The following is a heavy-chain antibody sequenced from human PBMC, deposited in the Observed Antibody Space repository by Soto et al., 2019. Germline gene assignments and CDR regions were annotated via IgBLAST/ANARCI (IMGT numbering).Heavy chain of an antibody. Sequence: SVKVSCKASGYTFTSYAMHWVRQAPGQRLEWMGWINAGNGNTKYSQKFQGRVTITRDTSASTAYMGLSSLRSEDTAVYYCASLALAAAGNYFDYWGQGTLVTVSS. D-gene: IGHD6-13*01. V-gene: IGHV1-3*01. CDR2: INAGNGNT. CDR3: ASLALAAAGNYFDY. J-gene: IGHJ4*02. CDR1: GYTFTSYA.